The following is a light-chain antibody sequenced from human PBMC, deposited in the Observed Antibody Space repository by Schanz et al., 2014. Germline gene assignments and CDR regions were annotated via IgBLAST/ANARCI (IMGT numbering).Light chain of an antibody. J-gene: IGLJ2*01. Sequence: QSALTQPASVSGSPGQSITISCTGTSSDVGSYNLVSWYQQHPGKAPKLMIYDVTKRPSGVPDRFSGSKSGTSASLAISGLRSEDEADYYCAAWDDSLGAHVVFGGGTKLTVL. CDR2: DVT. CDR3: AAWDDSLGAHVV. V-gene: IGLV2-14*02. CDR1: SSDVGSYNL.